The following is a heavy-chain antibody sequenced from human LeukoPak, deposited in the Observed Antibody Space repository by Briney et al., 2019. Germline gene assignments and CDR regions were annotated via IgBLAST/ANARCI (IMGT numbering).Heavy chain of an antibody. CDR1: GFTFSSYS. J-gene: IGHJ5*02. CDR3: ARECSSTSSAIDP. Sequence: GGSLRLSCAASGFTFSSYSMHWVRQAPGKGLEWVAVIWYDGSNKYYADSVKGRFTISRDNSKNTLYLQMNSLRAEDTAVYYCARECSSTSSAIDPWGQGTLVTVSS. CDR2: IWYDGSNK. V-gene: IGHV3-33*01. D-gene: IGHD2-2*01.